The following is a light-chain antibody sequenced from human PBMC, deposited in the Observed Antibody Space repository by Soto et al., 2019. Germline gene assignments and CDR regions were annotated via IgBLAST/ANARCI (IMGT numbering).Light chain of an antibody. CDR3: CSYAGRYTDVI. CDR2: DIS. J-gene: IGLJ2*01. Sequence: QSALTQPRSVSESPGQTVTISCTGTSSDVGAYNYVAWYQQPPGKAPKVMIYDISKRPSGVPDRFSGSKSGNTASLTISGLQADDEADYYCCSYAGRYTDVIFGGGTKVTVL. V-gene: IGLV2-11*01. CDR1: SSDVGAYNY.